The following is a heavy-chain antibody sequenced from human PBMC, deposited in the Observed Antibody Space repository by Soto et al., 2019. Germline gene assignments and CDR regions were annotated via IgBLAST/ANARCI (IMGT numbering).Heavy chain of an antibody. CDR2: ISGSGGST. Sequence: PGGSLRISWAASGCTFSSYAMSWVRQAPGKGLEWVSAISGSGGSTYYADSVKGRFTISRDNSKNTLYLQMNSLRAEDTAVYYCAKDQSTVTTYYYYGMDVWGQGTTVTVSS. CDR3: AKDQSTVTTYYYYGMDV. J-gene: IGHJ6*02. V-gene: IGHV3-23*01. CDR1: GCTFSSYA. D-gene: IGHD4-17*01.